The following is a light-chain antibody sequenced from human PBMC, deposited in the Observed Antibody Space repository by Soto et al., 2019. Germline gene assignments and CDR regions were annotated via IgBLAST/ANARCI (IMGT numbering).Light chain of an antibody. CDR1: SSNIGAGYD. J-gene: IGLJ2*01. CDR3: QSYDSSLSGLV. V-gene: IGLV1-40*01. CDR2: GNS. Sequence: QSALTQPPSVSGAPGQRVTISCTGSSSNIGAGYDVHWYQQLPGTAPNLLIYGNSNRPSGVPDRFSGSKSGTSASLAITGLQAEDEADYYCQSYDSSLSGLVFGGGTKVTVL.